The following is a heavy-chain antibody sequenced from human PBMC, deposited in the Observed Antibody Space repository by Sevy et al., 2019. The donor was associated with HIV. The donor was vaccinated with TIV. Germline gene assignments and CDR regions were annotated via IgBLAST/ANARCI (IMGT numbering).Heavy chain of an antibody. V-gene: IGHV3-48*01. CDR1: GFTFSSYS. Sequence: GGSLRLSCAASGFTFSSYSMNWVRRAPGKGLEWVSYISSSSSTIYYADSVKGRFTISRDNAKNSLYLQMNSLRAEDTAVYYCARDLGRYDSSGYDYWGQGTLVTVSS. J-gene: IGHJ4*02. CDR2: ISSSSSTI. D-gene: IGHD3-22*01. CDR3: ARDLGRYDSSGYDY.